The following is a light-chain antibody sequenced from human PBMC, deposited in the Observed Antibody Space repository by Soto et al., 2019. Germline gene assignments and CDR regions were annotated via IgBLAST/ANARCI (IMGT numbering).Light chain of an antibody. CDR1: SSDVGGYNY. CDR3: SSYTSTSTYV. V-gene: IGLV2-8*01. CDR2: EVS. J-gene: IGLJ1*01. Sequence: QSVLTQPPSASGSPGQSVTISCTRTSSDVGGYNYVSWYQQPPGKAPKLMIYEVSKRPSGVPDRFCGSKSGNTASLTISGLQAEDEADYYCSSYTSTSTYVFGTGTKVTV.